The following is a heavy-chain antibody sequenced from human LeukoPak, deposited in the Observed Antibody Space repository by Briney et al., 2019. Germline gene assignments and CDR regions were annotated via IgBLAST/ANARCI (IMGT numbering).Heavy chain of an antibody. CDR1: VGSISSSSYY. D-gene: IGHD6-6*01. CDR2: IYYSGST. CDR3: AREALEYFLFDY. V-gene: IGHV4-39*02. J-gene: IGHJ4*02. Sequence: SETLSLTCTVSVGSISSSSYYWGWIRQPPGKGLEWIGSIYYSGSTYYNPSLKSRVTISVDTSKNQFSLKLSSVTAADTAVYYCAREALEYFLFDYWGQGTLVTVSS.